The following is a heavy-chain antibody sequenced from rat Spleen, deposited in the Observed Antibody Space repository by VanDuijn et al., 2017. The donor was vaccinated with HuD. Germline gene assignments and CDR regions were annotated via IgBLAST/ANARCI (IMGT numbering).Heavy chain of an antibody. Sequence: EVKVVESGGGLVQPGGSLKLSCAASGFIFSDYYMAWVRQVPTKGLEWVASIRNTGSSTYFRDSVKGRFTISRDNAESTLYLQMDSLRSEDTATYYCARHGYGGYSGSFAYWGQGVMVTVSS. CDR1: GFIFSDYY. CDR2: IRNTGSST. V-gene: IGHV5-7*01. D-gene: IGHD1-11*01. CDR3: ARHGYGGYSGSFAY. J-gene: IGHJ2*01.